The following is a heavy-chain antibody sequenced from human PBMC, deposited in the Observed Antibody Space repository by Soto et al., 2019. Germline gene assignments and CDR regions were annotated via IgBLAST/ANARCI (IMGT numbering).Heavy chain of an antibody. J-gene: IGHJ6*02. CDR3: AKDASSTSCPDV. CDR2: ISYDGSNK. D-gene: IGHD2-2*01. Sequence: PGGSMRHWCAAAGGTRVSYGGRWVRKAPGKGLEWVAVISYDGSNKDYADAVKGRFTIPRGNSKNTLYLQMNSLRAEDTAVYYCAKDASSTSCPDVWGQGTTVTVSS. V-gene: IGHV3-30*18. CDR1: GGTRVSYG.